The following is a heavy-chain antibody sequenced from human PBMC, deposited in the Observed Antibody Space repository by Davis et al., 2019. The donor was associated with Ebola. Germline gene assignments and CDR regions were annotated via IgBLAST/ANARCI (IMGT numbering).Heavy chain of an antibody. V-gene: IGHV4-30-4*01. CDR1: GGSISSDDYY. J-gene: IGHJ4*02. CDR2: IYYSGST. Sequence: MPSETLSLTCTVSGGSISSDDYYWNWIRQPPGKGLEWIGYIYYSGSTYYNPSLKSRITMSVDTSKNQFSLKLSSVTAADTAVYYCARDGGNKYYFDYWGQGTLVTVSS. CDR3: ARDGGNKYYFDY. D-gene: IGHD1/OR15-1a*01.